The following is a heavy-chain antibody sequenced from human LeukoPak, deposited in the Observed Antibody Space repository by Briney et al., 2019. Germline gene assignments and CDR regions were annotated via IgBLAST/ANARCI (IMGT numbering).Heavy chain of an antibody. D-gene: IGHD3-10*01. V-gene: IGHV3-23*01. J-gene: IGHJ4*02. Sequence: GGSLRLSCAASGFTFSNAWMSWVRQAPGRGLEWVSSISPGGGTTYYADSAKGRFTISRDNSKNTLYVQISSLRAEDTAIYYCAKSRSGSANWALRIFDNWGQGTLVTVSS. CDR2: ISPGGGTT. CDR3: AKSRSGSANWALRIFDN. CDR1: GFTFSNAW.